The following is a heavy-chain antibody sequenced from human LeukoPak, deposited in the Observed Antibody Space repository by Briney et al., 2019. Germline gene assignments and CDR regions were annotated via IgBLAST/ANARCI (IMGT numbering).Heavy chain of an antibody. CDR3: ARDQNNFSGTLGY. CDR2: IYHSGST. J-gene: IGHJ4*02. D-gene: IGHD1/OR15-1a*01. CDR1: GGSISSSNW. Sequence: PSETLSLTCAVSGGSISSSNWWSWVRQPPGKGLEWIGEIYHSGSTNYNPSLKSRVTISVDKSKNQFSLKLSSVTAADTAVYYCARDQNNFSGTLGYWGQGTLVTVSS. V-gene: IGHV4-4*02.